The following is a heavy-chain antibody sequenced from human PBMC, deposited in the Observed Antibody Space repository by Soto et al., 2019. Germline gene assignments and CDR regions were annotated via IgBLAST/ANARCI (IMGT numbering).Heavy chain of an antibody. CDR1: GYTFTGYY. Sequence: ASVKVSCKASGYTFTGYYMHWVRQAPGQGLEWMGWINPNSGGTNYAQKFQGRVTMTRDTSISTAYMELSRLRSDDTAVYYCASMIAVAGEIDYWDQGTLVTVSS. CDR2: INPNSGGT. CDR3: ASMIAVAGEIDY. J-gene: IGHJ4*02. V-gene: IGHV1-2*02. D-gene: IGHD6-19*01.